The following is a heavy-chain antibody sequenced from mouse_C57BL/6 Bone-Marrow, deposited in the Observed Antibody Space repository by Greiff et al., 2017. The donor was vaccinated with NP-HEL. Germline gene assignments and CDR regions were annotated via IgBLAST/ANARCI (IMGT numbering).Heavy chain of an antibody. CDR3: AREGSPEFAY. CDR2: INPGSGGT. Sequence: VQLQQSGAELVRPGTSVKVSCKASGYAFTNYLIEWVKQRPGQGLEWIGVINPGSGGTNYNEKVKGKATLTAAKSSSTAYMQLSSLTSEDSAVYFCAREGSPEFAYWGQGTLVTVSA. V-gene: IGHV1-54*01. J-gene: IGHJ3*01. CDR1: GYAFTNYL.